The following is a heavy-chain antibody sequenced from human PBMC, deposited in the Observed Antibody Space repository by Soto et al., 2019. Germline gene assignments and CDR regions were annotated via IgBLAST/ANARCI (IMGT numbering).Heavy chain of an antibody. CDR2: MKPNSGDT. Sequence: ASVKVSCKTSGYTFSSYDINWVRQATGQGLEWMGWMKPNSGDTAYAPKFQGRVNMTRNTSTGTAYMELSSLISEDTAVYYCARRREVVAPRPFYYYVMDVWGQGTPVTVSS. CDR1: GYTFSSYD. D-gene: IGHD6-6*01. J-gene: IGHJ6*02. V-gene: IGHV1-8*01. CDR3: ARRREVVAPRPFYYYVMDV.